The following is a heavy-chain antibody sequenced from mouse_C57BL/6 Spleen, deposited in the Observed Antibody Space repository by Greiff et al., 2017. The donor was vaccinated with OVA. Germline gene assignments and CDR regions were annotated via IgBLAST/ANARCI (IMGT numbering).Heavy chain of an antibody. CDR2: IDPSDSYT. CDR3: ASYGNYEGVDY. D-gene: IGHD2-1*01. V-gene: IGHV1-50*01. CDR1: GYTFTSYW. Sequence: QVQLQQSGAELVKPGASVKLSCKASGYTFTSYWMQWVKQRPGQGLEWIGEIDPSDSYTNYNQKFKGKATLTVDTSSSTAYMQLSSLTSEDSAVYYCASYGNYEGVDYWGQGTSVTVSS. J-gene: IGHJ4*01.